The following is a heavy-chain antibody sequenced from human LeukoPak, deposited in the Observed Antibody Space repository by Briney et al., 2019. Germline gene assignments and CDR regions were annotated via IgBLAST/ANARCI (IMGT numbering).Heavy chain of an antibody. D-gene: IGHD1-7*01. J-gene: IGHJ5*02. CDR2: MKWNGGSR. CDR3: ARVGNYNWSNHWFDP. Sequence: GGSLRLSCAASGFTLDDYGMSGVREATGKGGEGVSGMKWNGGSRVYGDCVKGRFTISRENAKNSLYVQINRLRGEDTAVYYCARVGNYNWSNHWFDPWGQGTLVTVSS. V-gene: IGHV3-20*04. CDR1: GFTLDDYG.